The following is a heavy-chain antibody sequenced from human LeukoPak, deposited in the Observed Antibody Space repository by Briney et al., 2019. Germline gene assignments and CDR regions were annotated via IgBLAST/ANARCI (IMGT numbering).Heavy chain of an antibody. CDR1: GFTLSTYW. D-gene: IGHD3-16*01. CDR2: INPDGSGK. Sequence: GGSLRLSCEASGFTLSTYWMNWVRQVPGKGLDWVASINPDGSGKRYVDSVKGRFTIARDNADNSLSLQMNSLRAEDTAVYYCASWGAGGNSWGQGTLVTVSS. V-gene: IGHV3-7*01. CDR3: ASWGAGGNS. J-gene: IGHJ4*02.